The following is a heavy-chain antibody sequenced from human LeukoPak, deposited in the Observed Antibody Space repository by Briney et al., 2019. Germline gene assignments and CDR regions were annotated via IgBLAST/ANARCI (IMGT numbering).Heavy chain of an antibody. D-gene: IGHD6-13*01. CDR1: GDSVSSNSAS. CDR3: ARGSSSPDDAFDI. Sequence: SQTLSLTCAISGDSVSSNSASWNWIRQSPSSGLEWLVRTYYRSKWYNDYAVSVKSRITINPDTSKNQFSLQLNSVTPEDTAVYYCARGSSSPDDAFDIWGQGTTVTVSS. J-gene: IGHJ3*02. CDR2: TYYRSKWYN. V-gene: IGHV6-1*01.